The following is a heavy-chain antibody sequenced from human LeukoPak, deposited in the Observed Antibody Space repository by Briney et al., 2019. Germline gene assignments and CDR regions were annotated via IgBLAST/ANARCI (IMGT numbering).Heavy chain of an antibody. CDR2: ISAYNGNT. D-gene: IGHD1-20*01. Sequence: ASVKVSCKASGYTFTSYGISWVLQAPGQGLEWMGWISAYNGNTNYAQKPQGRVTMTTDTSTSTAYMELRSLRSDDTAVYYCARDRLLNWKDYWGQGTLVTVSS. CDR1: GYTFTSYG. J-gene: IGHJ4*02. V-gene: IGHV1-18*01. CDR3: ARDRLLNWKDY.